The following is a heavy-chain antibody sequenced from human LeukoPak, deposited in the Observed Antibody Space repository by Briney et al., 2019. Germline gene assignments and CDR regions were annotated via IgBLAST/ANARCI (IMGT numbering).Heavy chain of an antibody. CDR1: GFTFSNAW. J-gene: IGHJ3*02. Sequence: MTGGSLRLSCAASGFTFSNAWMSWVRQAPGKGLEWVGRIKSKTDGGTTDYAAPVKGRFTISRDDSKNTLYLQMNSLKTEDTAVYYCTTGLVPLDAFDIWGQGTMVTVSS. V-gene: IGHV3-15*01. CDR2: IKSKTDGGTT. CDR3: TTGLVPLDAFDI. D-gene: IGHD2-8*02.